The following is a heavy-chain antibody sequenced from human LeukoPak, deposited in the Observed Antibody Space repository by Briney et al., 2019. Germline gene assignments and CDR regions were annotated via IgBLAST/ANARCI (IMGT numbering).Heavy chain of an antibody. CDR2: INPNSGYT. CDR1: GYSFTGYY. CDR3: ARDKPFEVGAAIFDY. D-gene: IGHD2-15*01. Sequence: ASVKVSCKASGYSFTGYYMHWVRQAPGQGLEWMGCINPNSGYTNSAQMFQGRVTMTRDTSISTAYMELSRLRSDDTAVYYCARDKPFEVGAAIFDYWGQGTLVTVSS. V-gene: IGHV1-2*02. J-gene: IGHJ4*02.